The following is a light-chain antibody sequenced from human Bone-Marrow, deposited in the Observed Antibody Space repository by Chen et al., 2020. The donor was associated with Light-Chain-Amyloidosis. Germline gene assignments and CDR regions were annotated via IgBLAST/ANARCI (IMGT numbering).Light chain of an antibody. CDR1: DLPTKY. CDR3: QSADSSGTYEVI. CDR2: RDT. J-gene: IGLJ2*01. Sequence: SYELTQPPSASVSPGHTPRITCSGDDLPTKYAYWYQQKPGKAPVLVIHRDTERPSGISERFSGSSSGTTATLTISGVQAEDEADYHCQSADSSGTYEVIFGGGTKLTVL. V-gene: IGLV3-25*03.